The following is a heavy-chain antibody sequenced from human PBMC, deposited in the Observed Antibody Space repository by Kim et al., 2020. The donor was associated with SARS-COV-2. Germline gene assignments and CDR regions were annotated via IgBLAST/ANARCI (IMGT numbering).Heavy chain of an antibody. Sequence: SETLSLTCTVSGGSLSSSSYHWGWIRQPPGKGLEWSGSIYYSGSTYYNPSLKSRVTISVDTYKNQFSLKLSSVTAADTAVYYCARYRYYDRSGYFVEAFDIWGQGTMVTVSS. CDR2: IYYSGST. CDR1: GGSLSSSSYH. CDR3: ARYRYYDRSGYFVEAFDI. J-gene: IGHJ3*02. V-gene: IGHV4-39*01. D-gene: IGHD3-22*01.